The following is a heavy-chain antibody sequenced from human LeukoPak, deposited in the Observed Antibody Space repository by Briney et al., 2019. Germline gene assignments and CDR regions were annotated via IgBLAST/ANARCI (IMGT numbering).Heavy chain of an antibody. J-gene: IGHJ3*02. CDR1: GYSFTSYW. V-gene: IGHV5-51*01. CDR2: IYPGDSDT. Sequence: GESLKISCKGSGYSFTSYWIGWVRQMPGKGLEWMGIIYPGDSDTRYSPSFQGQVTISADKSISTAYLQWSSLKASDTAMYYCARPTTIGYYYDSRGGLAFDIWGQGTMVTVSS. D-gene: IGHD3-22*01. CDR3: ARPTTIGYYYDSRGGLAFDI.